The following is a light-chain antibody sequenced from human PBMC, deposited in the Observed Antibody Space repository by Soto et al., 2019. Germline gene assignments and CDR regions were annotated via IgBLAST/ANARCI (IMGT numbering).Light chain of an antibody. Sequence: QSALTQPASVSGSPGQSITISCTGTSSDVGSYNLVSWYQQHPGKAPKLMIYEGSKRPSGVPDRFSGSKSGTSASLAISDLRSEDEAVFYCAAWDDSLNAVVFGGGTKLTVL. J-gene: IGLJ2*01. CDR1: SSDVGSYNL. V-gene: IGLV2-14*02. CDR3: AAWDDSLNAVV. CDR2: EGS.